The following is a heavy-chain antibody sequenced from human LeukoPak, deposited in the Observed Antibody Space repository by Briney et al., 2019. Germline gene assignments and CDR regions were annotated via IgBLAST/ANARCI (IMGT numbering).Heavy chain of an antibody. D-gene: IGHD3-10*01. J-gene: IGHJ4*02. CDR1: GASVSSSSYF. V-gene: IGHV4-39*07. CDR3: VRGQWEVRGVIITNLDY. Sequence: SETLSLTCAVSGASVSSSSYFWGWIRQAPGEGPEWLGSVSHNGATYYNPSLKSRVTISLDLSKNQFFLNLTSVTAADTAVYYCVRGQWEVRGVIITNLDYWGQGSLVTVSS. CDR2: VSHNGAT.